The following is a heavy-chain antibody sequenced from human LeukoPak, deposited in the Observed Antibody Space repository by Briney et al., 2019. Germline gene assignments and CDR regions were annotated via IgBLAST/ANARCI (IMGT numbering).Heavy chain of an antibody. CDR2: ISGSGGST. J-gene: IGHJ2*01. V-gene: IGHV3-23*01. CDR1: GFTFSSYA. D-gene: IGHD2-2*01. Sequence: GGSLRLSCAASGFTFSSYAMSWVRQAPGKGLEWVSAISGSGGSTHYADSVKGRFTISRDNSKNTLYLQMNSLRAEDTAVYYCAKAGIVVVPAATLGYFDLWGRGTLVTVSS. CDR3: AKAGIVVVPAATLGYFDL.